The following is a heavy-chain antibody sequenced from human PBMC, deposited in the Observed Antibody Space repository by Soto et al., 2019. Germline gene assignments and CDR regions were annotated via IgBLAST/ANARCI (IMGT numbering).Heavy chain of an antibody. Sequence: QVQLVQSGAEVKKPGSSVKVSCTASGGTFSSYAISWVRQAPGQGLEWMGGIIPIFGTANYAQKFQGRVTITADESTSTAYMERSSLGSEDTAVYYCARTHLQLWLRAVLSQGMDVWGQGTTVTVSS. J-gene: IGHJ6*02. CDR3: ARTHLQLWLRAVLSQGMDV. CDR2: IIPIFGTA. D-gene: IGHD5-18*01. CDR1: GGTFSSYA. V-gene: IGHV1-69*01.